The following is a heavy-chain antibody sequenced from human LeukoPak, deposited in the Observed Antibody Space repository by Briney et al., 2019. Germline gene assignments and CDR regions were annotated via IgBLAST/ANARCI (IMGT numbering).Heavy chain of an antibody. CDR2: IYYSGST. V-gene: IGHV4-59*01. CDR3: ARVVGYYYGSGATRAYYYYYYMDV. J-gene: IGHJ6*03. D-gene: IGHD3-10*01. CDR1: GGSISSYY. Sequence: SETLSLTCTVSGGSISSYYWSWIRQPPGKGLEWIGYIYYSGSTNYNPSLKSRVTISVDTSKNQFSLKLSSVTAADTAVYYCARVVGYYYGSGATRAYYYYYYMDVWGKGTTVTISS.